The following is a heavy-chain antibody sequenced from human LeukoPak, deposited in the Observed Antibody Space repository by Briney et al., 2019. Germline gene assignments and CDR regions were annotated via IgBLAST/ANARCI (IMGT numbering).Heavy chain of an antibody. CDR1: GYTFTGYY. J-gene: IGHJ4*02. D-gene: IGHD3-10*01. CDR3: ARDKPAGAALDF. V-gene: IGHV1-2*02. CDR2: INPNSGGT. Sequence: ASVTVSCKASGYTFTGYYIHWVRQAPGQGLEWMGWINPNSGGTNYAQKFQGRVTMTRDRSINTAYMDLRSLTYDDTAVYYCARDKPAGAALDFWGQGTLVTVSS.